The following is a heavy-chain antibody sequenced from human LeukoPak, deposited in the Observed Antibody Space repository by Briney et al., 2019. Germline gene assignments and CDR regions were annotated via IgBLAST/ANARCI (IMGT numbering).Heavy chain of an antibody. V-gene: IGHV3-30*18. CDR3: SKDHDLDSSGHYYMFGS. D-gene: IGHD3-22*01. J-gene: IGHJ4*02. CDR2: ISSDGSNK. Sequence: GGSLRLSCAASGFTFSSYGMHWVRQAPGKGLEWMAVISSDGSNKYYVDSVKGRFTISRDNSKNTLYLQMNSLTVTDADTYLCSKDHDLDSSGHYYMFGSWGQGTLVTVSS. CDR1: GFTFSSYG.